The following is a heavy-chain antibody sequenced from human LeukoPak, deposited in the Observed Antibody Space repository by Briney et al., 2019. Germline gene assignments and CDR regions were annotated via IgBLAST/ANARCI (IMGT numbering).Heavy chain of an antibody. CDR3: ARADGRVAATDY. J-gene: IGHJ4*02. V-gene: IGHV4-59*01. CDR2: IDYSGDT. CDR1: GASISSYY. Sequence: SETLSLTCSVSGASISSYYWNWIRQPPGKGLEWIGYIDYSGDTNYNPSLKSRVSTSVDTSKNQLSLKLRSVTAADTAVYYCARADGRVAATDYWGQGTLVTVSS. D-gene: IGHD2-15*01.